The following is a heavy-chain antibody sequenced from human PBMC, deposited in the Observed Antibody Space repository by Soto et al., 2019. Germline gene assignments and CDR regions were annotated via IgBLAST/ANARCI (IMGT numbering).Heavy chain of an antibody. D-gene: IGHD3-3*01. J-gene: IGHJ4*02. CDR3: ARDYDFWSGYYTAPGKRLEY. CDR1: GFTFSSYA. CDR2: ISYDGSNK. Sequence: LRLSCAASGFTFSSYAMHWVRQAPGKGLEWVAVISYDGSNKYYADSVKGRFTISRDNSKNTLYLQMNSLRAEDTAVYYCARDYDFWSGYYTAPGKRLEYWGQGTLVTVSS. V-gene: IGHV3-30-3*01.